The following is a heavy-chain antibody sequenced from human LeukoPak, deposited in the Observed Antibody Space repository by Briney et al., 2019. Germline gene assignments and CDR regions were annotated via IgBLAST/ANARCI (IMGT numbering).Heavy chain of an antibody. J-gene: IGHJ4*02. Sequence: ASVKVSCKASGYSSTSYGISWVRQAPGQGLEWMGWVSAYKGETHYAQNVQGRVTMTTDTSTSTAYMELRSLRSDDTAVYYCARDWRRITMIVKEWYFDYWGQGTLVTVSS. V-gene: IGHV1-18*01. D-gene: IGHD3-22*01. CDR3: ARDWRRITMIVKEWYFDY. CDR2: VSAYKGET. CDR1: GYSSTSYG.